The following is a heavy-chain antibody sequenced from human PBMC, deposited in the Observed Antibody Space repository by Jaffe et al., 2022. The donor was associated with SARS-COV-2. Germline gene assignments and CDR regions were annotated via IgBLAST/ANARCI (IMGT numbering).Heavy chain of an antibody. V-gene: IGHV4-34*01. CDR2: INHSGST. CDR1: GGSFSGYY. J-gene: IGHJ6*02. D-gene: IGHD3-3*01. Sequence: QVQLQQWGAGLLKPSETLSLTCAVYGGSFSGYYWSWIRQPPGKGLEWIGEINHSGSTNYNPSLKSRVTISVDTSKNQFSLKLSSVTAADTAVYYCAREEEQDYDFWSRDYGMDVWGQGTTVTVSS. CDR3: AREEEQDYDFWSRDYGMDV.